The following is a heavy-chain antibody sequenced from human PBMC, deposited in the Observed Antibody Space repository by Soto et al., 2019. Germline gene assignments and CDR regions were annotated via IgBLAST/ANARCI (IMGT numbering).Heavy chain of an antibody. CDR3: ARGWYYYDSSGHYDH. V-gene: IGHV3-33*01. D-gene: IGHD3-22*01. J-gene: IGHJ5*02. CDR1: GFAFSTYG. CDR2: IWYDGSNE. Sequence: GGSLRLSCAASGFAFSTYGMHWVRQAPGKGLEWVAVIWYDGSNEDYADSVKGRFTISRDNSKNTLYLQMNSLRAEDTAVYYCARGWYYYDSSGHYDHWGQGTLVTVSS.